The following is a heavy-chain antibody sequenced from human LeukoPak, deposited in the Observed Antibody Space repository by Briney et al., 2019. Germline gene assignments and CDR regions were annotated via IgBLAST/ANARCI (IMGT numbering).Heavy chain of an antibody. CDR2: ISTSSTYI. D-gene: IGHD1-26*01. CDR3: ARDASGSSIGLIDF. Sequence: PGGSLRLSCVASEFTLRSHSMHWVRQAPGKGLEWVSYISTSSTYIYYADSVMGRFTISRDNAKNSLYLHMSSLRAEDTAVYYCARDASGSSIGLIDFWGQGTLVTVSS. CDR1: EFTLRSHS. J-gene: IGHJ4*02. V-gene: IGHV3-21*01.